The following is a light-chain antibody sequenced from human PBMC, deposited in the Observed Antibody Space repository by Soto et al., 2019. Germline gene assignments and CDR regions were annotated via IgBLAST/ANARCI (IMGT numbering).Light chain of an antibody. Sequence: VLADSASSLAVSLCERANIHCKSRHKILYSYDNTSYLSWYQQRPGQAPKLLFYWASTRESGVPDRFSGSGSGTHFTLTISSLQAEDVAVYYCQQYYSSPPTFGQGTKVDI. CDR1: HKILYSYDNTSY. CDR2: WAS. CDR3: QQYYSSPPT. J-gene: IGKJ1*01. V-gene: IGKV4-1*01.